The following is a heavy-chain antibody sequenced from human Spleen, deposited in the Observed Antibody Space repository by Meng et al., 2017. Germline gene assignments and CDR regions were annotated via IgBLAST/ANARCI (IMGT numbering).Heavy chain of an antibody. D-gene: IGHD6-13*01. V-gene: IGHV3-11*04. Sequence: GESLKISCAASGFTFSDYYMTWIRQAPGKGLEWVSYIDGSGTTTFNADSAKGRFAISRDTAKNSVVLQMNSLTADDTAVYFCARGYTSSWSSLYWYFDLWGPGTLVTVSS. CDR3: ARGYTSSWSSLYWYFDL. CDR1: GFTFSDYY. CDR2: IDGSGTTT. J-gene: IGHJ2*01.